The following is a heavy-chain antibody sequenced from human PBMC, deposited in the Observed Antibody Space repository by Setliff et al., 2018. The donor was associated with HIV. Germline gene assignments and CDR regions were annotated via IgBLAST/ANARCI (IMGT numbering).Heavy chain of an antibody. Sequence: PSETLSLTCTVSGGSISSYYWSWIRQPPGKGLEWIGYIYYSVRTNYNPSPKSRVTISVDTSKSQFSLKPSSVFAADTAVYYCARIFGDQGYYYGMDVWGQGTTVTVS. J-gene: IGHJ6*02. CDR3: ARIFGDQGYYYGMDV. CDR2: IYYSVRT. D-gene: IGHD3-3*01. CDR1: GGSISSYY. V-gene: IGHV4-59*01.